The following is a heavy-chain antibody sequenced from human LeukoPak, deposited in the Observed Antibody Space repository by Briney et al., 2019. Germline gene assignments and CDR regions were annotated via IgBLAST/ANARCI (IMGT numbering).Heavy chain of an antibody. J-gene: IGHJ4*02. CDR2: ISSSGSTI. D-gene: IGHD5-12*01. CDR3: ARVSPRGYSGYREDHYFDY. Sequence: GGSLRLSCAASGFTFSSYEMNWVRQAPGKGLEWFSYISSSGSTIYYADSVKGRFTISRDNAKNSLYLQMNSLRAEDTAVYYCARVSPRGYSGYREDHYFDYWGQGTLVTVSS. V-gene: IGHV3-48*03. CDR1: GFTFSSYE.